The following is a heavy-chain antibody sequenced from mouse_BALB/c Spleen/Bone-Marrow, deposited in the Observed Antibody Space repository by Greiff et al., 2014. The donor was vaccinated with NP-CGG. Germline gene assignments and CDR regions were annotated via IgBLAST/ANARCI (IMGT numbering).Heavy chain of an antibody. CDR1: GYAFSSYW. Sequence: QVQLQQPGAELVWPGSSVKISCKASGYAFSSYWMNWVKQRPGQGLEWIGQIYPGDGDTNYNGKFKGKATLTADKSSSTAYMQLSSLTSEDSAVYFCARSELGRYYAMDYWGQGTSVTVSS. D-gene: IGHD4-1*01. CDR2: IYPGDGDT. J-gene: IGHJ4*01. V-gene: IGHV1-80*01. CDR3: ARSELGRYYAMDY.